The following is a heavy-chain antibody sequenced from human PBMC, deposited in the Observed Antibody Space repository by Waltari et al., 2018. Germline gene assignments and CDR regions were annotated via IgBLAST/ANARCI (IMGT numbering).Heavy chain of an antibody. CDR2: IYHSGST. D-gene: IGHD3-22*01. Sequence: QVQLQESGPGLVKPSETLSLTCAVSGYSISSGSYWGWIRQPPGKGLEWIGSIYHSGSTYYNPSLKSRVTISVDTSKNQFSLKLSSVTAADTAVYYCARDQDSSGSDYWGQGTLVTVSS. V-gene: IGHV4-38-2*02. CDR3: ARDQDSSGSDY. CDR1: GYSISSGSY. J-gene: IGHJ4*02.